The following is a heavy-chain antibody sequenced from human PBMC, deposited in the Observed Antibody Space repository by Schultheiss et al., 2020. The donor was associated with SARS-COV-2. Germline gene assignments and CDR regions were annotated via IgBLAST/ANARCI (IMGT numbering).Heavy chain of an antibody. CDR3: ARGRYCSGGSCIDAFDI. CDR1: GFTFSSYS. V-gene: IGHV3-21*01. Sequence: ESLKISCAASGFTFSSYSMNWVRQAPGKGLEWVSSISSSSSYIYYADSVKGRFTISRDNAKNSLYLQMNSLRAEDTAVYYCARGRYCSGGSCIDAFDIWGQGTMVTVSS. J-gene: IGHJ3*02. CDR2: ISSSSSYI. D-gene: IGHD2-15*01.